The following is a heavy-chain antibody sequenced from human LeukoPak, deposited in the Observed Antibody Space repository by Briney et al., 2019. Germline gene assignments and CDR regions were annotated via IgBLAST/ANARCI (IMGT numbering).Heavy chain of an antibody. D-gene: IGHD3-3*01. CDR1: GFSFTSYE. Sequence: GGSLRLSCAASGFSFTSYEMHWVRQAPGKGLEWVAVISYDAKNKNYADSVKGRFTISRDNFMNMLYLQMNSLRAEDTAVYYCARDAGGEDFWSGYYTGYFDYWGQGTLVTVSS. CDR2: ISYDAKNK. CDR3: ARDAGGEDFWSGYYTGYFDY. J-gene: IGHJ4*02. V-gene: IGHV3-30*04.